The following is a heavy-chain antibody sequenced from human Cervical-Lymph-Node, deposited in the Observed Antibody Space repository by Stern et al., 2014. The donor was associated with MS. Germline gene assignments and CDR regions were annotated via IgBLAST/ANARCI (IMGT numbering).Heavy chain of an antibody. J-gene: IGHJ6*02. V-gene: IGHV1-18*01. D-gene: IGHD1/OR15-1a*01. CDR2: ISGYSGDT. CDR1: AYTFSRST. CDR3: ARGNWNTDYYDGMDV. Sequence: VQLVQSGAEVRKPGASMKVSCKASAYTFSRSTISWVRQAPGQGLEWMGWISGYSGDTNYARKFQARVTMTTDTSTSTAYMELRSLRPDDTAVYYCARGNWNTDYYDGMDVWGQGTTVTVSS.